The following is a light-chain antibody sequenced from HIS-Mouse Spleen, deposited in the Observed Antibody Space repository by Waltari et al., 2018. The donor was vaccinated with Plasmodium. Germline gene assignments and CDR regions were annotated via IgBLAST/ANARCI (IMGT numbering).Light chain of an antibody. CDR2: EDS. CDR1: KLGDKY. V-gene: IGLV3-10*01. J-gene: IGLJ3*02. Sequence: SYELTQPPSVSVSPGQTASITCSGDKLGDKYACWYQQESGQAPVLVIYEDSKRPSGIPERFSGSSSGTMATLTISGAQVEDEADYYCYSTDSSGNHRVFGGGTKLTVL. CDR3: YSTDSSGNHRV.